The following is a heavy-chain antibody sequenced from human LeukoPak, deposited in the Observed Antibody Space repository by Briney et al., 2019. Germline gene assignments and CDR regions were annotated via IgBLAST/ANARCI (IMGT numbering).Heavy chain of an antibody. Sequence: ASVKVSCKASGGTFSSYAISWVRQAPGQGLEWMGGIIPIFGTANYAQKFQGRVTITTDESTSTAYMELSSLRSEDTAVYYCARDYCGSGSYITGYMDVWGKGTTVTVSS. CDR2: IIPIFGTA. D-gene: IGHD3-10*01. CDR1: GGTFSSYA. CDR3: ARDYCGSGSYITGYMDV. J-gene: IGHJ6*03. V-gene: IGHV1-69*05.